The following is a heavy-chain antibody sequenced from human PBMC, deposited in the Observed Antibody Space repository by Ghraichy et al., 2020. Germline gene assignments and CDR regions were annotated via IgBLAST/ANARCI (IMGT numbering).Heavy chain of an antibody. Sequence: SETLSLTCTVSGGSFSSASYSWICIRQPPGKGLEWIGYVHYRGSTNYNPSLRSRLTVSVDTSKNQTSLNLRTVTAADAAVYYCARATNPNFYSHYAMDVWGQGNTVTVSS. V-gene: IGHV4-61*01. J-gene: IGHJ6*02. CDR2: VHYRGST. CDR3: ARATNPNFYSHYAMDV. CDR1: GGSFSSASYS. D-gene: IGHD2-8*01.